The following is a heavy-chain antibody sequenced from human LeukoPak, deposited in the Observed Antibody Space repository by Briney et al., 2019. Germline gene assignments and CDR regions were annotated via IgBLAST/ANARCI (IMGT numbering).Heavy chain of an antibody. CDR1: GYTFIGYY. Sequence: APVKVSCKASGYTFIGYYMHWVRQAPGQGLEWMGWINPNSGGTNYAQKFQGRVTMTRDTSISTVYMELSRLRSDDAAVYYCARDSCSSTSCLSIDDYWGQGTLVTVSS. J-gene: IGHJ4*02. CDR3: ARDSCSSTSCLSIDDY. CDR2: INPNSGGT. D-gene: IGHD2-2*01. V-gene: IGHV1-2*02.